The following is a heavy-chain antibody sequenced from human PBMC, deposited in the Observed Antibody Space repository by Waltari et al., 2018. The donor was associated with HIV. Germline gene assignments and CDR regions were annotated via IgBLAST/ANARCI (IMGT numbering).Heavy chain of an antibody. CDR3: ARDAEGGGFDY. CDR2: ISSSGSTI. V-gene: IGHV3-48*03. D-gene: IGHD3-16*01. Sequence: EVQLVESGGGLVQPGGSLRLSCAASGFTFSSYEMNWVRQAPGKGLEVVSYISSSGSTIYYADSVKGRFTISRDNAKNSLYLQMNSLRAEDTAVYYCARDAEGGGFDYWGQGTLVTVSS. J-gene: IGHJ4*02. CDR1: GFTFSSYE.